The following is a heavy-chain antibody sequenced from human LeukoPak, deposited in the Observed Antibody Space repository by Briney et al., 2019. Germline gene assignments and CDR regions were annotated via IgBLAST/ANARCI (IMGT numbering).Heavy chain of an antibody. CDR3: AKDHTDFWSGYYYNPYFDY. CDR2: ISGSGGST. V-gene: IGHV3-23*01. J-gene: IGHJ4*02. CDR1: GFTFSSYA. Sequence: PGGSLRLSCAASGFTFSSYAMSWVRQAPGKGLEWVSAISGSGGSTYYADSVKGRFTISRDNSKNTLYLQMNSLRAEDTAVYYCAKDHTDFWSGYYYNPYFDYWGQGTLVTVSS. D-gene: IGHD3-3*01.